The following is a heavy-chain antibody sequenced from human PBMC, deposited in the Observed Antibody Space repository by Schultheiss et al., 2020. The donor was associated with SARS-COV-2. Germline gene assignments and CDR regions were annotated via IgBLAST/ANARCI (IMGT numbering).Heavy chain of an antibody. V-gene: IGHV3-49*03. Sequence: GGSLRLSCTASGFTFGDYAMSWFRQAPGKGLEWVGFIRSKAYGGTTEYAASVKGRFTISRDDSKSIAYLQMNSLKTEDTAVYYCTKADSSDYLNDALDIWGQGTMVTVSS. D-gene: IGHD3-22*01. CDR2: IRSKAYGGTT. CDR1: GFTFGDYA. J-gene: IGHJ3*02. CDR3: TKADSSDYLNDALDI.